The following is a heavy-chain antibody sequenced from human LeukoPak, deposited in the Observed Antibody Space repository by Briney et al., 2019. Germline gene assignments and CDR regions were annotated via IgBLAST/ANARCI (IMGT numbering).Heavy chain of an antibody. CDR3: ARDQIPYSSSSTAYYYYGMDV. CDR2: IIPIFGTA. Sequence: SVKVSCKASGGTFSSYAIGWVRQAPGQGLEWMGGIIPIFGTANYAQKFQGRVTITADESTSTAYMELSSLRSEDTAVYYCARDQIPYSSSSTAYYYYGMDVWGQGTTVTVSS. CDR1: GGTFSSYA. J-gene: IGHJ6*02. D-gene: IGHD6-13*01. V-gene: IGHV1-69*01.